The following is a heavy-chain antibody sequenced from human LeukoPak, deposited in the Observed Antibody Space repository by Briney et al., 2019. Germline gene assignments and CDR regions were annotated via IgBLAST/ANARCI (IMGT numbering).Heavy chain of an antibody. CDR3: ARVRQLEGNNWFDP. D-gene: IGHD5-24*01. J-gene: IGHJ5*02. V-gene: IGHV3-30-3*01. CDR1: GFPFSSFA. CDR2: ISYDGSTK. Sequence: GGSLRLSCAASGFPFSSFAMHWVRQAPGKGLEWVAVISYDGSTKDHADSVKGRFSISRDNSKNTLYLQMNSLRAEDTAVYYCARVRQLEGNNWFDPWGQGTLVTVSS.